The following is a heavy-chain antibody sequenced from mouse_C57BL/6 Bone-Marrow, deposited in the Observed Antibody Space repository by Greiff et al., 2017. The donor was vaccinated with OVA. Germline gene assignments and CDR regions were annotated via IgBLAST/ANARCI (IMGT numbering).Heavy chain of an antibody. CDR3: ARDYYYGSSYVGAMDY. D-gene: IGHD1-1*01. J-gene: IGHJ4*01. V-gene: IGHV5-4*01. Sequence: EVMLVESGGGLVKPGGSLKLSCAASGFTFSSYAMSWVRQTPEKRLEWVATISDGGSYTYYPDNVKGRFTISRDNAKNNLYLQMSHLKSEDTAMYYCARDYYYGSSYVGAMDYWGQGTSVTVSS. CDR2: ISDGGSYT. CDR1: GFTFSSYA.